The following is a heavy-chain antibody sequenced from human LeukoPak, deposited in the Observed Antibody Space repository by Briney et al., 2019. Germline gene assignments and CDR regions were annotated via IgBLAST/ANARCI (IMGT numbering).Heavy chain of an antibody. D-gene: IGHD1-7*01. CDR2: IHYSGNT. J-gene: IGHJ4*02. V-gene: IGHV4-59*08. CDR3: ASTDWNYAQ. Sequence: PSETLSLTCSVSGGSISNYYWSWLRQPPGKGLEWIGYIHYSGNTNYNPSLRSRVTISVEKSKKQFSLRLTSVTAADTAVYYCASTDWNYAQWGRGILVTVSS. CDR1: GGSISNYY.